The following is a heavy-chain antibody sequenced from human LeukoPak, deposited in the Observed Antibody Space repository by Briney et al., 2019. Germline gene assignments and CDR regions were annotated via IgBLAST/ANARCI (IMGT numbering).Heavy chain of an antibody. CDR2: YSGNT. J-gene: IGHJ5*02. V-gene: IGHV4-59*12. CDR3: ARARDWFDP. Sequence: PSETLSLTCTVSGGSISDYYWSWIRQPPGRGLEWIGYSGNTNYNPSLKSRVIISVDTSKNQFSLKLSSVTAADTAVYYCARARDWFDPWGQGTLVTVSS. CDR1: GGSISDYY.